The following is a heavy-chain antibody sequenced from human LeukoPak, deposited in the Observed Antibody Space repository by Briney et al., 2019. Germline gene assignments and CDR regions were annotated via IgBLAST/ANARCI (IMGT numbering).Heavy chain of an antibody. V-gene: IGHV1-46*01. CDR3: ARYWGIAAHWYFDL. J-gene: IGHJ2*01. CDR1: VGTFSSYA. D-gene: IGHD6-13*01. Sequence: ASVKVSCKASVGTFSSYAISWVRQAPAEGLEWMGIINPSVCSTSYAQKSQGRVTMTRDTTPSTDYMESSSLRSEYTAVYYCARYWGIAAHWYFDLWGRGTLVTVSS. CDR2: INPSVCST.